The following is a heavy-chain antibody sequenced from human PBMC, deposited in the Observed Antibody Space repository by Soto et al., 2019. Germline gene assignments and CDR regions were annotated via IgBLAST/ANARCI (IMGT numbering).Heavy chain of an antibody. D-gene: IGHD2-2*03. CDR1: GGSISSSSYY. V-gene: IGHV4-31*03. CDR3: ARTGERWILGYYFDY. CDR2: IYYSGST. J-gene: IGHJ4*02. Sequence: SETLSLTCTVSGGSISSSSYYWGWIRQHPGKGLEWIGYIYYSGSTYYNPSLKSRVTISVDTSKNQFSLKLSSVTAADTAVYYCARTGERWILGYYFDYWGQGTLVTVS.